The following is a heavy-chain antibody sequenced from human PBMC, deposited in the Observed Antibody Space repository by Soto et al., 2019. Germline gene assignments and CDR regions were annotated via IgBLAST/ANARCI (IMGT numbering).Heavy chain of an antibody. CDR3: ARGKPYSSSSPYFDY. V-gene: IGHV4-59*01. CDR2: IYYSGST. J-gene: IGHJ4*02. CDR1: GGSISSYY. D-gene: IGHD6-6*01. Sequence: QVQLQESGPGLVKPSETLSLTCTVSGGSISSYYWSWIRQPPGKGLEWIGYIYYSGSTNYNPSPKSRVTISVDTSKNQFSLKLSSVTAADTAVYYCARGKPYSSSSPYFDYWGQGTLVTVSS.